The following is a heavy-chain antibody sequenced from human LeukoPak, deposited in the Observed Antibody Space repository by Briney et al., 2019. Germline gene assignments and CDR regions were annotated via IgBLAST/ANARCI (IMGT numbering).Heavy chain of an antibody. CDR1: GFTFSSYA. V-gene: IGHV3-30*04. J-gene: IGHJ4*02. CDR3: AKDPNRYDSSIYYCAY. D-gene: IGHD3-22*01. CDR2: ISYDGSNK. Sequence: GGSLRLSCAASGFTFSSYAMHWVRQAPGKGLEWVAVISYDGSNKYYADSVKGRFTISRDNSKNTLYLQMNRLRAEDTAVYYCAKDPNRYDSSIYYCAYWGQGTLVTVSS.